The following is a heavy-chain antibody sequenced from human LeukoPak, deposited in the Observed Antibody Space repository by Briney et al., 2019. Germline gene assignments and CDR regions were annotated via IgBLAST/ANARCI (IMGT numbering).Heavy chain of an antibody. Sequence: KPSQTLSLTCTVSGGSISSSNYYWSWIRQPPGKGLEWIGNIYHSGITYYNHFNSSLKSRVTISIDTSKNQFSLRLTSVTAADTAVYFCATLVSTRYYFDYWGQGTLVTVSS. CDR3: ATLVSTRYYFDY. CDR2: IYHSGIT. D-gene: IGHD5/OR15-5a*01. J-gene: IGHJ4*02. V-gene: IGHV4-39*01. CDR1: GGSISSSNYY.